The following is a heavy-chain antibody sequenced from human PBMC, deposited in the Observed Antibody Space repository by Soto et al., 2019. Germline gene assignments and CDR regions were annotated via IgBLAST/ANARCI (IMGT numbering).Heavy chain of an antibody. D-gene: IGHD2-15*01. CDR2: IIPIFGPT. V-gene: IGHV1-69*06. Sequence: QVQLVQSGAEVKKPGSSVKVSCKASGGTFNTYAINWVRQAPGQGLEWMGGIIPIFGPTNYTQKFQGRVTITADTAKSTAYTELGSRRSEYKAVYFCESDGYCSGGSGYTLRSGGQGTLFTVSS. CDR3: ESDGYCSGGSGYTLRS. J-gene: IGHJ4*02. CDR1: GGTFNTYA.